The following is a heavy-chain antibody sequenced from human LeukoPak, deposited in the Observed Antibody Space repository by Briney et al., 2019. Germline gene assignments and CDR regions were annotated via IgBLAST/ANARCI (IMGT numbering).Heavy chain of an antibody. D-gene: IGHD3-3*01. J-gene: IGHJ4*02. CDR1: GFTFSGSA. CDR3: AGDYNSWTGLNY. CDR2: IRSQGISDAT. V-gene: IGHV3-73*01. Sequence: PGGSLRLSCAASGFTFSGSAMHWVRQASGKGLEWLGLIRSQGISDATVYGVSVKGRFTISRDDSKNTAYLQMNSLRTEDTAVYYCAGDYNSWTGLNYWGQGTLVTVSS.